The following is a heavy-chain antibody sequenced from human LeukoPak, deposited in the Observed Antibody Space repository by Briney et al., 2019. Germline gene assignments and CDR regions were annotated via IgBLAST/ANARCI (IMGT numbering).Heavy chain of an antibody. CDR1: GGSISSGSYY. D-gene: IGHD1-26*01. Sequence: SETLSLTCTVSGGSISSGSYYWSWIRQPAGKGLEWIGRIYTSGSTNYNPSLKSRVTISVDTSKNQFSLKLSSVTAADTAVYYCARQTRRASHYDLYPSGYFDYWGQGTLVTVSS. V-gene: IGHV4-61*02. J-gene: IGHJ4*02. CDR3: ARQTRRASHYDLYPSGYFDY. CDR2: IYTSGST.